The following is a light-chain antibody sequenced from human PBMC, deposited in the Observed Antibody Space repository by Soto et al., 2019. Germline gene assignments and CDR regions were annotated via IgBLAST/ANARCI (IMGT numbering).Light chain of an antibody. J-gene: IGKJ2*01. CDR1: QNIGND. CDR2: DAS. CDR3: QRYDNWPSFT. V-gene: IGKV3-15*01. Sequence: EIVMTQSPAALSVSPGDGATLSCRASQNIGNDLAWYQQKPGQAPRLLIYDASTRATGIPARFSGGGSGTEFVLTISSLQSEDFAVYYCQRYDNWPSFTFGQGTKVEIK.